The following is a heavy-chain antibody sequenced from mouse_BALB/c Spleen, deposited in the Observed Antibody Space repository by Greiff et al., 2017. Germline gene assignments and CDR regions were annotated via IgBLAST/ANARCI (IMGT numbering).Heavy chain of an antibody. D-gene: IGHD2-2*01. V-gene: IGHV1-5*01. CDR2: IYPGNSDT. CDR1: GYTFTSYW. Sequence: VQLQQSGTVLARAGASVKMSCKASGYTFTSYWMHWVKQRPGQGLEWIGAIYPGNSDTSYNQKFKGKAKLTAVTSTSTAYMELSSLTNEDSAVYYCTPYGYDAWFAYWGQGTLVTVSA. J-gene: IGHJ3*01. CDR3: TPYGYDAWFAY.